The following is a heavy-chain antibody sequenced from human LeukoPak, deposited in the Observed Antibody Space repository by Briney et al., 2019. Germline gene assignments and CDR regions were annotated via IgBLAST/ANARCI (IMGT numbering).Heavy chain of an antibody. Sequence: ASVKVSCKASGYTFTGYYMHWVRQAPGQRLEWMGWINPNSGGTNYAQKFQGRVTMTRDTSISTAYMELSRLRSDDTAVYYCARVFGLRYFDWLPRFRYFDYWGQGTLVTVSS. D-gene: IGHD3-9*01. J-gene: IGHJ4*02. CDR2: INPNSGGT. CDR1: GYTFTGYY. V-gene: IGHV1-2*02. CDR3: ARVFGLRYFDWLPRFRYFDY.